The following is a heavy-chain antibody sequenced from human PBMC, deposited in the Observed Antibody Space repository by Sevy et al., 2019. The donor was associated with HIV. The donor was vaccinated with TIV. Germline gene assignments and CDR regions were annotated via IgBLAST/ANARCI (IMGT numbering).Heavy chain of an antibody. CDR1: GYSFTSHW. Sequence: GESLKISCQGSGYSFTSHWIGWVRHMPGKGLEWMGIIFPDDSDTRYSPSFQGQVTFSADKSFNPAYLQWSSLKASDTAMYYCATSRSGYFDSSGYYIYWGQGTLVTVSS. V-gene: IGHV5-51*01. J-gene: IGHJ4*02. D-gene: IGHD3-22*01. CDR3: ATSRSGYFDSSGYYIY. CDR2: IFPDDSDT.